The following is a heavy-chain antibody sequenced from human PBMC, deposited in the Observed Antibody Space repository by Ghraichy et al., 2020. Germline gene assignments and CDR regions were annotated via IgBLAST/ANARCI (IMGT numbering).Heavy chain of an antibody. V-gene: IGHV3-53*01. D-gene: IGHD6-19*01. Sequence: GGSLRLSCAASGFTVSSNYMSWVRQAPGKGLEWVSVIYSGGSTYYADSVKGRFTISRDNSKNTLYLQMNSLRAEDTAVYYCARDLRGSSGWYTGYGMDVWGQGTTVTVSS. CDR3: ARDLRGSSGWYTGYGMDV. J-gene: IGHJ6*02. CDR2: IYSGGST. CDR1: GFTVSSNY.